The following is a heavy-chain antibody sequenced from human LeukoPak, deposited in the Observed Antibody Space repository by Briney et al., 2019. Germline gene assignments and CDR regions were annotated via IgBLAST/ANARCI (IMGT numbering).Heavy chain of an antibody. CDR2: INPNSGAT. V-gene: IGHV1-2*02. J-gene: IGHJ4*02. CDR3: VRVSTRWSFDY. CDR1: GYTFTNFSDYY. D-gene: IGHD6-19*01. Sequence: ASVKVSCRASGYTFTNFSDYYIHWVRQAPGQGLEWMGWINPNSGATYYAHKFQGRVTMTRDTSINTAYMELSGLTSDDTVVYFSVRVSTRWSFDYWGQGTLVSVSS.